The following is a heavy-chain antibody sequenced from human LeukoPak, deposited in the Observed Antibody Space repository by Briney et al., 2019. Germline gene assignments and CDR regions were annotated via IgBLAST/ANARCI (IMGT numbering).Heavy chain of an antibody. Sequence: ASVKVSCKASGYTFTSYGTSWVRQAPGQGLEWMGWISAYNGNTNYAQKLQGRVTVTTDTSTSTAYMELRSLRSDDTAVYYCARGPSPLYYYGSGSYRGFDYWGQGTLVTVSS. CDR3: ARGPSPLYYYGSGSYRGFDY. J-gene: IGHJ4*02. CDR1: GYTFTSYG. D-gene: IGHD3-10*01. CDR2: ISAYNGNT. V-gene: IGHV1-18*01.